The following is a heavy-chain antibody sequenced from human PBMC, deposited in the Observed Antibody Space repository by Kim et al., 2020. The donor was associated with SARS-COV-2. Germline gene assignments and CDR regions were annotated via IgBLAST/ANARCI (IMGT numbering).Heavy chain of an antibody. CDR2: IYYSGST. CDR3: ARGAGGRLQYHYGSGSHGYFDL. Sequence: SETLSLTCTVSGGSISSSSYYWGWIRQPPGKGLEWIGSIYYSGSTYYNPSLKSRVTISVDTSKNQFSLKLSSVTAADTAVYYCARGAGGRLQYHYGSGSHGYFDLWGRGTLVTVSS. D-gene: IGHD3-10*01. J-gene: IGHJ2*01. V-gene: IGHV4-39*07. CDR1: GGSISSSSYY.